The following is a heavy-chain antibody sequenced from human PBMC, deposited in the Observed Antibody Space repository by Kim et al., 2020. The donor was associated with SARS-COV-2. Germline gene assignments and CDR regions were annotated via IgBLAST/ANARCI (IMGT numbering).Heavy chain of an antibody. CDR1: GFTFSSYS. J-gene: IGHJ6*02. V-gene: IGHV3-21*01. Sequence: GGSLRLSCAASGFTFSSYSMNWVRQAPGKGLEWVSSISSSSYIYYADSVKGRFTISRDNAKNSLYLQMNSLRAEDTAVYYCASIAAAGTLVWYYGMDVWGQGTTVTVSS. CDR3: ASIAAAGTLVWYYGMDV. D-gene: IGHD6-13*01. CDR2: ISSSSYI.